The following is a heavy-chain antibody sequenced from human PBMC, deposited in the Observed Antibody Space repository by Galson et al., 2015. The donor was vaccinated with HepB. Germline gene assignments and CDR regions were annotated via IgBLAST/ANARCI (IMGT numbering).Heavy chain of an antibody. CDR1: GFTFRNHG. CDR2: IWYDGSIA. CDR3: ARDIASRRLAY. V-gene: IGHV3-33*01. D-gene: IGHD6-6*01. Sequence: SLRLSCAASGFTFRNHGMHWVRQAPGKGLEWVAVIWYDGSIAYYGESVEGRFTVSRDNSKYTLYLQMNNLRAENTAVYYCARDIASRRLAYWGQGTLVTVSS. J-gene: IGHJ4*02.